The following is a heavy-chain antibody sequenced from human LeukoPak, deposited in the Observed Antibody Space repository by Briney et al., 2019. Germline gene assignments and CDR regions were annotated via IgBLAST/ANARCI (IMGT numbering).Heavy chain of an antibody. D-gene: IGHD1-7*01. J-gene: IGHJ4*02. V-gene: IGHV4-31*03. CDR2: IYYSGST. CDR3: ARGPKLGMNY. Sequence: PSQTLSLTCTVSGGSISSDYFYWSWIRQHPGKGLEWIGYIYYSGSTYYNPSLKSRVTISVDTSKNQFSLKLSSVTAADTAVYYCARGPKLGMNYWGQGTLVTVSS. CDR1: GGSISSDYFY.